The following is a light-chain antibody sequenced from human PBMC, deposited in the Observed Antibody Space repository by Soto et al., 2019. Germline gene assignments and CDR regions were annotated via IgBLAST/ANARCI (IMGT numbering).Light chain of an antibody. V-gene: IGKV3-15*01. Sequence: IVMTQSPATLSVSPGERATLSCRASQRVSSNLAWYQQKPDQAPRLLIYGASTRATGIPARFSGSRSGPEFTPTINSLQSEDFAIYYCQPYNNWPLTFGGGTKVDIK. CDR2: GAS. J-gene: IGKJ4*01. CDR3: QPYNNWPLT. CDR1: QRVSSN.